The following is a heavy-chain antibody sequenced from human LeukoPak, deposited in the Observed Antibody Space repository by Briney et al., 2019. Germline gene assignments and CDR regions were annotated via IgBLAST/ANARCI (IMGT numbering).Heavy chain of an antibody. Sequence: PGGSLRLSCAASGFTFNTYWMIWVRQAPGKGLEWVANIDQGGSTKYYVDPLKGRFTISRDNAKNSLYLQMNSLRAEDTAVYYCVRDKGGRSGAIYYDAFDVWGQGTMVTVSS. CDR2: IDQGGSTK. J-gene: IGHJ3*01. V-gene: IGHV3-7*01. CDR3: VRDKGGRSGAIYYDAFDV. D-gene: IGHD1-26*01. CDR1: GFTFNTYW.